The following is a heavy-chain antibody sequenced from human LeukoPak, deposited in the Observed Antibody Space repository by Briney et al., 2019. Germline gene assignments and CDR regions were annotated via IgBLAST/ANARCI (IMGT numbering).Heavy chain of an antibody. J-gene: IGHJ4*02. Sequence: PSETLSLTCTVSGGSISSYYWSWIRQPPGKGLEWIGEINHSGSTNYNPSLKSRVTISVDTSKNQFSLKLSSVTAADTAVYYCARAPYGDYVGVYFDYWGQGTLVTVSS. CDR1: GGSISSYY. V-gene: IGHV4-34*01. D-gene: IGHD4-17*01. CDR3: ARAPYGDYVGVYFDY. CDR2: INHSGST.